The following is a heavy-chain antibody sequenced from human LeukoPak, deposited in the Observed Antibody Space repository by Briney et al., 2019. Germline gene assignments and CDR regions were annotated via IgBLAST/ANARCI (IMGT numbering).Heavy chain of an antibody. CDR3: ARGYFHGSIDY. J-gene: IGHJ4*02. CDR2: IESDGAST. Sequence: GGSLRLSCAASGFTFSTYWLHWVRQAPGKGLVWVSRIESDGASTTYADSVKGRFTISRDKAENTLYLQMNSLRAEDTAVYYCARGYFHGSIDYWGQGTLVTVSS. V-gene: IGHV3-74*01. D-gene: IGHD5-18*01. CDR1: GFTFSTYW.